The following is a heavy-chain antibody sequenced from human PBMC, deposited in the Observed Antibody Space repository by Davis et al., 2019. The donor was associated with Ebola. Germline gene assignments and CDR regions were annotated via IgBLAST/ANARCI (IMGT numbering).Heavy chain of an antibody. CDR2: IIPFFGTA. V-gene: IGHV1-69*13. CDR3: ARDASCSGGSCNDY. J-gene: IGHJ4*02. D-gene: IGHD2-15*01. CDR1: GGNFSKYA. Sequence: AASVKVSCKASGGNFSKYAINWVRQAPGQGLEWMGGIIPFFGTANYAQRFQGRVTITADESTSTAYMELSSLRSEDTALYYCARDASCSGGSCNDYWGQGTLVTVSS.